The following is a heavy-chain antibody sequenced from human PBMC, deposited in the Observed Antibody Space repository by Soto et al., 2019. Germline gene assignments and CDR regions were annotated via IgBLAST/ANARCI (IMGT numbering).Heavy chain of an antibody. J-gene: IGHJ4*02. CDR1: WFTVSSNY. CDR3: ARDHYYGSGAHFDY. D-gene: IGHD3-10*01. V-gene: IGHV3-53*01. CDR2: IYSGGST. Sequence: VGSLRLSCAASWFTVSSNYMSWVRQAPGKGLEWVSVIYSGGSTYYADSVKGRFTISRDNSKNTLYLQMNSLRAEDTAVYYCARDHYYGSGAHFDYWGQGTLVTVSS.